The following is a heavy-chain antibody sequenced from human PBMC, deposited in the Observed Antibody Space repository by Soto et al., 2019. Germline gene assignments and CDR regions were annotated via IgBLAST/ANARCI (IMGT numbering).Heavy chain of an antibody. Sequence: QVQLLESGPGLVKPSQTLSLTCSVSGDSISNLDYFWAWIRQPPGQALEYMGYIYKSATTYYHPSFSSRVAISVDTSKSQCSLNVTSVTAADTAVYFCARGRYCLTGRCFPNWFDSWGQGALVTVSS. V-gene: IGHV4-30-4*01. CDR3: ARGRYCLTGRCFPNWFDS. D-gene: IGHD7-27*01. CDR2: IYKSATT. J-gene: IGHJ5*01. CDR1: GDSISNLDYF.